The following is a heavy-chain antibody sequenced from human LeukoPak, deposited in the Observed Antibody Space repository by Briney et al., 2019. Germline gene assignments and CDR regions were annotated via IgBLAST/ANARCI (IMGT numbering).Heavy chain of an antibody. CDR3: ARSRSPRHDYSNYRY. CDR1: GGTFSSYA. V-gene: IGHV1-69*05. D-gene: IGHD4-11*01. CDR2: IIPSFGTA. J-gene: IGHJ4*02. Sequence: SVKVSCKASGGTFSSYAISWVRQAPGQGLEWMGGIIPSFGTANYAQKFQGRVTITTDESTSTAYLELSSLRSEDTAVYYCARSRSPRHDYSNYRYWGQGTLVPVSS.